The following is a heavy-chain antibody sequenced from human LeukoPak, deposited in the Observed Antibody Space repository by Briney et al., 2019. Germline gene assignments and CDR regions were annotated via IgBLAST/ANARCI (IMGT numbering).Heavy chain of an antibody. V-gene: IGHV3-48*03. CDR2: ISPSGTTT. D-gene: IGHD2-15*01. CDR1: GFTFSSYE. CDR3: ARSVADDY. Sequence: TVRLSCAVSGFTFSSYEMNWVSQASGKGLEWVSYISPSGTTTYYADSVKGRFTVSRDNAKNSLYLQMNSLRAEDTAVYYCARSVADDYWGQGTLATVPS. J-gene: IGHJ4*02.